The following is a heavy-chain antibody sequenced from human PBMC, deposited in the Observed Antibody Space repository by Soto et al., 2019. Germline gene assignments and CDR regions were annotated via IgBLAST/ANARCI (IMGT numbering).Heavy chain of an antibody. CDR3: ANRPAPLGWYS. V-gene: IGHV3-23*01. J-gene: IGHJ4*02. CDR1: GFTFSSYA. CDR2: ISSSGSST. D-gene: IGHD6-19*01. Sequence: SLRLSCAASGFTFSSYAMSWVRQAPGKGLEWVSAISSSGSSTYYADSVKGRFTISRDNSKNTLFLQVNSLIADDTAVYYCANRPAPLGWYSWGQGTLVTVSS.